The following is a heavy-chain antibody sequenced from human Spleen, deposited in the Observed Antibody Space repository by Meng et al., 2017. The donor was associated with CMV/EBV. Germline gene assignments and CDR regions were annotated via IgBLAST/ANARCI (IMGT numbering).Heavy chain of an antibody. CDR2: INHSGST. CDR1: GGSFSGYY. Sequence: LSLTCAVYGGSFSGYYWSWIRQPPGKGLEWIGEINHSGSTNYNPSLKSRVTISVDTSKNQFSLKLSSVTAADTAVYYCAMSPNWDEGCWGQGTLVTVSS. D-gene: IGHD1-1*01. V-gene: IGHV4-34*01. CDR3: AMSPNWDEGC. J-gene: IGHJ4*02.